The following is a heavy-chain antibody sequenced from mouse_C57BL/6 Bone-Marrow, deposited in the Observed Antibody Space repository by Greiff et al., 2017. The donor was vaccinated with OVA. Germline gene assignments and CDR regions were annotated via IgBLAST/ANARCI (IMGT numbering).Heavy chain of an antibody. CDR3: ARKDGYGWYFDV. D-gene: IGHD1-2*01. CDR2: IDPEDGEN. Sequence: VQLQQSGAELVKPGASVQLSCTASGFNIKDSYMHWVQQRTEQGLEWIGRIDPEDGENKYAPKFQGKATITADPSSNTAYLQLSSLTSEYTAVYYCARKDGYGWYFDVWGTGTTVTVSS. J-gene: IGHJ1*03. V-gene: IGHV14-2*01. CDR1: GFNIKDSY.